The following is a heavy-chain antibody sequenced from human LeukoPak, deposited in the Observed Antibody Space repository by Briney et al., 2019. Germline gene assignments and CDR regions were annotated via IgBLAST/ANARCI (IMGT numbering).Heavy chain of an antibody. V-gene: IGHV1-8*03. D-gene: IGHD3-22*01. J-gene: IGHJ6*03. Sequence: ASVTVSCKASGYTFTSYDINWVRQAPGQGLEWMGWMNPNSGNTGYAQKFQGRVTITRNTSIRTAYMELSSLRSEDPAVYYCARGYYDSSGWPSEYMDVWGKGTTVTVSS. CDR2: MNPNSGNT. CDR1: GYTFTSYD. CDR3: ARGYYDSSGWPSEYMDV.